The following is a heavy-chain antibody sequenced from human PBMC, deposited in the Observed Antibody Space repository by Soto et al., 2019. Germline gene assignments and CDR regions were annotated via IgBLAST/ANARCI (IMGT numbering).Heavy chain of an antibody. Sequence: EVQLVESGGALVQPGGSLRLSCAVSGFTVSITYMSWVRQVPGKGLEWVSIIYSAGYTYYAASVKGRFTISRDNPKNTLYLQLDSLRVEDTAVYYCARRKYCSSTTCFDYWGQGTLVTVSS. V-gene: IGHV3-66*01. CDR3: ARRKYCSSTTCFDY. CDR1: GFTVSITY. D-gene: IGHD2-2*01. J-gene: IGHJ4*02. CDR2: IYSAGYT.